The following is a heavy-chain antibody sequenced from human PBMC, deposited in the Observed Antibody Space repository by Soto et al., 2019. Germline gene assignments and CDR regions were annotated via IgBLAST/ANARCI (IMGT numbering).Heavy chain of an antibody. D-gene: IGHD2-8*01. CDR1: GFTFINYA. Sequence: EVQLLESGGGLVQPGGSLRLSCAASGFTFINYAMIWVRQAPGKGLEWVSTISGGGDGTYYADSVKGHFTISRDNSKNTLYLQMNSLRAEDTAIHYCAKKGLGSLKTFCSNSDCHYAFDLWGQGTVVTVSS. CDR3: AKKGLGSLKTFCSNSDCHYAFDL. V-gene: IGHV3-23*01. J-gene: IGHJ3*01. CDR2: ISGGGDGT.